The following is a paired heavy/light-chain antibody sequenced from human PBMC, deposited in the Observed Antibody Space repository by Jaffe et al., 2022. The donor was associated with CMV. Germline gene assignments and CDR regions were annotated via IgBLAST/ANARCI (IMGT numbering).Heavy chain of an antibody. J-gene: IGHJ4*02. D-gene: IGHD6-19*01. CDR2: IYPGGSDT. CDR3: ARHGPGGTSGWSKGIDY. Sequence: EVQLVQSGAEVKKPGESLKISCKGSGYSFSTYWIGWVRQMPGKGLEWMGIIYPGGSDTRYSPSFQGQVTISADKSINTAYLQWTSLKASDTAMYYCARHGPGGTSGWSKGIDYWGQGTLVTVSS. V-gene: IGHV5-51*01. CDR1: GYSFSTYW.
Light chain of an antibody. Sequence: QLVVTQSPSASASLGASVKLTCTLSSGHSNYAIAWHQQQPGKGPRNLMKVDSDGSHSKGDGIPDRFSGSSSGAERYLTISNLQSEDEADYYCQTWGTGIQVFGGGTKLTVL. CDR3: QTWGTGIQV. J-gene: IGLJ3*02. CDR2: VDSDGSH. V-gene: IGLV4-69*01. CDR1: SGHSNYA.